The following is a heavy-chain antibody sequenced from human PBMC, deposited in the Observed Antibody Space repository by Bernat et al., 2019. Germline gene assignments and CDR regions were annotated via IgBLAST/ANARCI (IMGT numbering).Heavy chain of an antibody. D-gene: IGHD3-22*01. CDR3: ARFLIAMINSPRIGFDY. CDR1: GYTFTSYG. CDR2: ISAYNGNT. V-gene: IGHV1-18*01. J-gene: IGHJ4*02. Sequence: QVQLVQSGAEVKKPGASVKVSCKASGYTFTSYGISWVRQAPGQGLEWMGWISAYNGNTNYAQKLQGRVTMTTDTSTSTAYMELRSLRSDDTDVYYCARFLIAMINSPRIGFDYWGQGTLVTVSS.